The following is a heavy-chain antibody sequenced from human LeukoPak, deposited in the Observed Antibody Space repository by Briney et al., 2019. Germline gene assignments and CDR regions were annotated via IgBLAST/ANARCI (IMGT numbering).Heavy chain of an antibody. D-gene: IGHD4-17*01. CDR1: GGTFSSYA. CDR2: IIPILGIA. J-gene: IGHJ4*01. Sequence: SVKVSCKASGGTFSSYAISWVRQAPGQGLEWMGRIIPILGIANYAQKFQGRVTITADKSTSTAYMELSSLRSEDTAVYYCARDPVGTVTTHDYWGQEPWSPSPQ. CDR3: ARDPVGTVTTHDY. V-gene: IGHV1-69*04.